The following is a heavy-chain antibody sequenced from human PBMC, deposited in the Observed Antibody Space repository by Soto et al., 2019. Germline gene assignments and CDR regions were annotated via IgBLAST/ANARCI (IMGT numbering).Heavy chain of an antibody. CDR3: ARGVRWKRAFDY. CDR1: GGSISSGDYY. V-gene: IGHV4-30-4*01. D-gene: IGHD4-17*01. CDR2: IYYSGST. J-gene: IGHJ4*02. Sequence: QVQLQESGPGLVKPSQTLSLTCTVSGGSISSGDYYWSWIRQPPGKGLEWIGYIYYSGSTYYNPALRRRVTVSVAPSKNQFSLKLGSVTAADTAVYYCARGVRWKRAFDYWGQGTLVTVSS.